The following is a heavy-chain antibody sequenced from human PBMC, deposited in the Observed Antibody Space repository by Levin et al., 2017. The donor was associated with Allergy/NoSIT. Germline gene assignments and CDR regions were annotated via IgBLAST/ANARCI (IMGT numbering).Heavy chain of an antibody. V-gene: IGHV3-7*01. CDR2: IKQDGSEK. J-gene: IGHJ4*02. CDR3: ARLYNWNYFVRGGFADY. D-gene: IGHD1-7*01. Sequence: PGGSLRLSCAASGFTFSSYWMSWVRQAPGKGLEWVANIKQDGSEKYYVDSVKGRFTISRDNAKNSLYLQMNSLRAEDTAVYYCARLYNWNYFVRGGFADYWGQGTLVTVSS. CDR1: GFTFSSYW.